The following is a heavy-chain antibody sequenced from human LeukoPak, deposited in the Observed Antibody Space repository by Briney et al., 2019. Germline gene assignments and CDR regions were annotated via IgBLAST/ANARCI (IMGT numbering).Heavy chain of an antibody. CDR3: ARSDGSFYYGSGSYFDY. V-gene: IGHV1-69*05. CDR1: GYTFTDYF. D-gene: IGHD3-10*01. Sequence: ASVKVSCKASGYTFTDYFIHWVRQAPGQGLEWMGRIIPIFGTANYAQKFQGRVTITTDESTSTAYMELSSLRSEDTAVYYCARSDGSFYYGSGSYFDYWGQGTLVTVSS. J-gene: IGHJ4*02. CDR2: IIPIFGTA.